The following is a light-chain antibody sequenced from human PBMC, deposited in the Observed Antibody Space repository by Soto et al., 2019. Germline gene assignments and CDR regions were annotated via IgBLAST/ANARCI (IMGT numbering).Light chain of an antibody. CDR2: GAS. CDR3: QQLRSYPST. CDR1: QSVSSSY. Sequence: EIVLTQSPGTLSLSPGERATLSCRASQSVSSSYLAWYQQKPGQAPRLLIYGASSRATGIPDRFSGSGSGTDFALTITSLQAEDFATYYCQQLRSYPSTFGGGTKVEIK. V-gene: IGKV3-20*01. J-gene: IGKJ4*01.